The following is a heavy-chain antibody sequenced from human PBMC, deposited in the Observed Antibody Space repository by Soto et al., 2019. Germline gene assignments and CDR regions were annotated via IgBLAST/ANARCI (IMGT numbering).Heavy chain of an antibody. V-gene: IGHV3-30*18. Sequence: QVQLVESGGGVVQPGRSLRLSCAASGFTFSSYGMHWVRQAPGKGLEWVAVISYDGSNKYYADSVKGRFTISRDNSMNTLYLQMNSLRAEDTAVYYCAKDSDIVVVPAATYYYYYGMDVWGQGTTVTVSS. D-gene: IGHD2-2*01. CDR1: GFTFSSYG. J-gene: IGHJ6*02. CDR3: AKDSDIVVVPAATYYYYYGMDV. CDR2: ISYDGSNK.